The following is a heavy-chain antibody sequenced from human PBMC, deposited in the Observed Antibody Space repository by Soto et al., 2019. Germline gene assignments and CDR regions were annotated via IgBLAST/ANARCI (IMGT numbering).Heavy chain of an antibody. V-gene: IGHV4-38-2*02. CDR1: GYSISSGYY. CDR2: IYHSGST. Sequence: SETLSLTCAVSGYSISSGYYWGWIRQPPGKGLEWIGSIYHSGSTYYNPSLKSRVTISVDTSKNQFSLKLSSVTAADTAVYYCARDGGYYDSSGYYYEDWFDPWGQGTLVTVSS. J-gene: IGHJ5*02. D-gene: IGHD3-22*01. CDR3: ARDGGYYDSSGYYYEDWFDP.